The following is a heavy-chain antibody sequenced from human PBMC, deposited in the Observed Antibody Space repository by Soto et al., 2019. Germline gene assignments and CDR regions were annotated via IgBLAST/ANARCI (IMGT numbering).Heavy chain of an antibody. CDR1: GFTLSSYS. CDR2: ISSSSSYI. CDR3: ARTYYDILTGPGGGMDV. V-gene: IGHV3-21*01. J-gene: IGHJ6*02. D-gene: IGHD3-9*01. Sequence: GFLSLSCAASGFTLSSYSMNWVRQAPGKGLEWVSSISSSSSYIYYADSVKGRFTISRDNAKNSLYLQMNRLRAEDTAVYYCARTYYDILTGPGGGMDVWGQGTTVTVSS.